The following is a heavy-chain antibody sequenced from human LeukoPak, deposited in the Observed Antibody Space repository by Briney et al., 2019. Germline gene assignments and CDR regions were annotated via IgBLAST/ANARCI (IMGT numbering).Heavy chain of an antibody. Sequence: EXXSLTCAVYGGSFSGYYWTWIRQPPGKGLEWIGEINHSGSTNYNPSLTSRVTISVDTSKNQFSLKLTSVTAADTAVYYCARGYSSGFNWFDPWGQGTLVTVSS. J-gene: IGHJ5*02. CDR2: INHSGST. D-gene: IGHD6-19*01. CDR1: GGSFSGYY. V-gene: IGHV4-34*01. CDR3: ARGYSSGFNWFDP.